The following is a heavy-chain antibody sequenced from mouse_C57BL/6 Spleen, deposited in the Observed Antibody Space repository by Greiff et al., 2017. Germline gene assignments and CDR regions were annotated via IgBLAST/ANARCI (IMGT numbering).Heavy chain of an antibody. CDR3: ARLLRGGPYAMDY. CDR2: IYPRSGNT. Sequence: QVQLQQSGAELARPGASVKLSCKASGYTFTSYGISWVKQRTGQGLEWIGEIYPRSGNTYYNEKFKGKATLTADKSSSTAYMELRSLTSEDSAVYFCARLLRGGPYAMDYWGQGTSVTVSS. CDR1: GYTFTSYG. V-gene: IGHV1-81*01. J-gene: IGHJ4*01. D-gene: IGHD1-1*01.